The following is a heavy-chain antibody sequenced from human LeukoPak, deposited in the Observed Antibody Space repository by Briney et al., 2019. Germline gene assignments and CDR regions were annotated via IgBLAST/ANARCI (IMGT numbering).Heavy chain of an antibody. CDR3: TTELYCGGDCSPGA. CDR1: GITFSNAW. J-gene: IGHJ5*02. CDR2: IKRKMDGGTT. D-gene: IGHD2-21*02. Sequence: KTGGSLRLSCAASGITFSNAWMSWVRQAPGKGLEWVGRIKRKMDGGTTDYAAPVKGRFTISRDDSKTTVYLQMNNLNAEDSAVYYCTTELYCGGDCSPGAWGQGTLVTVSS. V-gene: IGHV3-15*01.